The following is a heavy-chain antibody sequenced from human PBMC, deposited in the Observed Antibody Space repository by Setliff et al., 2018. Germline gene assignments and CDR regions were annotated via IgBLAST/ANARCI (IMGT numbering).Heavy chain of an antibody. CDR2: IYTSWST. D-gene: IGHD3-3*01. CDR1: DDSISSRRYY. J-gene: IGHJ6*03. CDR3: ARMSGFQYIDV. V-gene: IGHV4-61*09. Sequence: LSLTCTVSDDSISSRRYYWGWFRQPAGKRLEWIGQIYTSWSTNYNPSFNSRVTISLDTSKNQFSLSLKTVTAADTAVYYCARMSGFQYIDVWGEGTTVTVSS.